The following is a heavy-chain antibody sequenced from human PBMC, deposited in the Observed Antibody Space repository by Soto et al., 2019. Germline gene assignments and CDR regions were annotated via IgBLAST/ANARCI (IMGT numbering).Heavy chain of an antibody. D-gene: IGHD2-2*01. CDR3: ARSGGYCSSTSCPLGWFDP. Sequence: QVQLVQSGAEVKKPGSSVKVSCKASGGTFSSYAISWVRQAPGQGIEWMGGIIPFFGTANYAQKFQGRVTITADESTSTAYMELSSLRSEDTAVYYCARSGGYCSSTSCPLGWFDPWGQGTLVTVSS. J-gene: IGHJ5*02. CDR2: IIPFFGTA. V-gene: IGHV1-69*01. CDR1: GGTFSSYA.